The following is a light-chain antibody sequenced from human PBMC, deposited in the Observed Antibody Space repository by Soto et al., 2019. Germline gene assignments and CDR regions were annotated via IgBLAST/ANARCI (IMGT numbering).Light chain of an antibody. J-gene: IGLJ3*02. Sequence: QSVLTQPPSVSAAPGQRVTISCSGSSSNIGYNYVSWYQQLPGTAPKLLIYDNYKRPSGIAVRFSGSKSGTSATLGISGLQTGDEADYYCGAWDTRLSAVVFGGGTKLTVL. CDR2: DNY. V-gene: IGLV1-51*01. CDR1: SSNIGYNY. CDR3: GAWDTRLSAVV.